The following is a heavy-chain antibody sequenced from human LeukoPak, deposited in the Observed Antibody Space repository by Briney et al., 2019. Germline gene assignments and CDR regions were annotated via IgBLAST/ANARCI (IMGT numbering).Heavy chain of an antibody. CDR3: ATDLRPHLTDQIPKYYYGSGSPNWFDP. J-gene: IGHJ5*02. CDR1: GFTFSSYG. Sequence: PGRSLRLSCAASGFTFSSYGMHWVRQAPGKGLEWVAVISYDGSNKYYADSVKGRFTISRDNSKNTLYLQMNSLRAEDTAVYYCATDLRPHLTDQIPKYYYGSGSPNWFDPWGQGTLVTVSS. V-gene: IGHV3-30*03. CDR2: ISYDGSNK. D-gene: IGHD3-10*01.